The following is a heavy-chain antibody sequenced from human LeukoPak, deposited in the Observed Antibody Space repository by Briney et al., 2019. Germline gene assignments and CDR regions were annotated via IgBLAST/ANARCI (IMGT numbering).Heavy chain of an antibody. J-gene: IGHJ3*02. CDR3: ARDSWTYYYDSSGDPPGAFDI. D-gene: IGHD3-22*01. V-gene: IGHV3-30-3*01. CDR2: ISYDGSNK. Sequence: PGRSLRLSCAASGFTFSSYAMHWVRQAPGKGLEWVAVISYDGSNKYYADSVKGRFTISRDNSKNTLYLQMNSLRTEDTAVYYCARDSWTYYYDSSGDPPGAFDIWGQGTMVTVSS. CDR1: GFTFSSYA.